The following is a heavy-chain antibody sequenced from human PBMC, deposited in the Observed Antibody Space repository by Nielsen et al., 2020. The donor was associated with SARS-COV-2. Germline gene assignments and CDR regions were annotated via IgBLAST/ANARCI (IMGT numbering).Heavy chain of an antibody. CDR2: IYSGGST. D-gene: IGHD3-10*01. Sequence: GESLKISCAASGFTVSSNYMSWVRQAPGKGLEWVSVIYSGGSTYYADSVKGRFTISRDNSKNTLYLQMNSLRAEDTAVYYCARDRGSGSFLYGMDVWGQGTTVTVSS. CDR3: ARDRGSGSFLYGMDV. J-gene: IGHJ6*02. V-gene: IGHV3-66*01. CDR1: GFTVSSNY.